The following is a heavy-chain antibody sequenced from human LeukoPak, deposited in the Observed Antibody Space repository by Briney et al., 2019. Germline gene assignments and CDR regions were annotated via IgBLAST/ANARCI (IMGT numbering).Heavy chain of an antibody. CDR1: GGTFSSYA. J-gene: IGHJ4*02. CDR2: IIPIFGTA. CDR3: ARQFRLGELANDY. V-gene: IGHV1-69*01. Sequence: SVKASCKASGGTFSSYAISWVRHAPGQGLEWMGGIIPIFGTANYAQKFQGRVTITADESTSTAYMELSSLRSEDTAVYYCARQFRLGELANDYWGQGTLVTVSS. D-gene: IGHD3-16*01.